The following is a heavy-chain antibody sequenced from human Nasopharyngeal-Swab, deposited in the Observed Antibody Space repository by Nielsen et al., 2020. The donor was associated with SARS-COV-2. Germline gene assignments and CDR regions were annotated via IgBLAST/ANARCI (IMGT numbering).Heavy chain of an antibody. CDR3: ARDRVVLWFGEPMSDAFDI. J-gene: IGHJ3*02. Sequence: SATLSLTCTVSGGSISSYYWSWIRQPPGKGLEWIGYIYYSGSTNYNPSLKSRVTISVDTSKNQFSLKLSSVTAADTAVYYCARDRVVLWFGEPMSDAFDIWGQGTMVTVSS. V-gene: IGHV4-59*13. CDR2: IYYSGST. D-gene: IGHD3-10*01. CDR1: GGSISSYY.